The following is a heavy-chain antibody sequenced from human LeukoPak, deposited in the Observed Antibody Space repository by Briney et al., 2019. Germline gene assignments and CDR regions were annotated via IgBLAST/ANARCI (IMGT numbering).Heavy chain of an antibody. V-gene: IGHV5-51*01. CDR3: ARHLTRLRLTPFAY. CDR2: IYHGESDN. CDR1: GYGFTSYW. D-gene: IGHD5/OR15-5a*01. J-gene: IGHJ4*02. Sequence: GESLKISCKGSGYGFTSYWIGWVRQLHGKGLEWMGIIYHGESDNRYSPSFQGQVTITADKSISTAYLQWSSLKASDTAMYYCARHLTRLRLTPFAYWGQGTLVTVSS.